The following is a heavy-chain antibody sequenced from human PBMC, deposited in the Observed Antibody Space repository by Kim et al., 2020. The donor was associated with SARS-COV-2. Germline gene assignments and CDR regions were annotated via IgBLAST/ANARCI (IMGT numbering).Heavy chain of an antibody. CDR1: GFIFSAYD. Sequence: GGSLRLFCATSGFIFSAYDMNWVRQAPGKGLEWLSFITKSSTTIFYADSVKGRFTISRDTAKNSLYLQMNSLRDEDTAVYYCVRDRMGGAFDIWGQGTMV. CDR3: VRDRMGGAFDI. D-gene: IGHD3-16*01. V-gene: IGHV3-48*02. CDR2: ITKSSTTI. J-gene: IGHJ3*02.